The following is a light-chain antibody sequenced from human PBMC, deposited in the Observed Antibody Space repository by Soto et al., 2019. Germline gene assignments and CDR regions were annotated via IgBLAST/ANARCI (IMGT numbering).Light chain of an antibody. Sequence: QSALTQPASVSGSPGQSITISCTGTSGDIGGYNYVSWYQQLPGTAPKLLIYDNNKRPSGIPDRFSGSKSGTSATLGITGLQTGDEADYYCGTWDSSLSAYVFGTGTKVTVL. CDR3: GTWDSSLSAYV. V-gene: IGLV1-51*01. J-gene: IGLJ1*01. CDR2: DNN. CDR1: SGDIGGYNY.